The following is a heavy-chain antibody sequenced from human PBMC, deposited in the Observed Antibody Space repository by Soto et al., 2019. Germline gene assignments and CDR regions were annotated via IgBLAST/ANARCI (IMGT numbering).Heavy chain of an antibody. Sequence: PGGSLRLSCASSGFTFRSYAMNWVRPAPGKGLEWVSSISYSSSSIYYVDSVKGRFTISRDNAKNSLYLQMNSLRAEDTAVYYCAKDWYYYDSSGYDWFDPWGQGTMVNVSS. J-gene: IGHJ5*02. D-gene: IGHD3-22*01. CDR2: ISYSSSSI. V-gene: IGHV3-21*04. CDR1: GFTFRSYA. CDR3: AKDWYYYDSSGYDWFDP.